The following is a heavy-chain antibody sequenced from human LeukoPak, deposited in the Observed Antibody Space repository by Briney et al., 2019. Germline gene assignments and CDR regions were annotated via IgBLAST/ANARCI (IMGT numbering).Heavy chain of an antibody. J-gene: IGHJ3*02. Sequence: PGGSLRLSCAASGFTFSSYSMNWVRQAPGKGLEWVSSISSSSTYKYYADSVKGRITISRDNAQNSLYLQMNSLSAEDTAIYYCARDHRSGGWYNAFDIWGQGTMVTVSS. D-gene: IGHD6-19*01. CDR3: ARDHRSGGWYNAFDI. V-gene: IGHV3-21*01. CDR2: ISSSSTYK. CDR1: GFTFSSYS.